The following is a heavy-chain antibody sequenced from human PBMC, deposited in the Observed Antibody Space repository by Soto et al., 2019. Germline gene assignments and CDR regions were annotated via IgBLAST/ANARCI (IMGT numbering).Heavy chain of an antibody. CDR2: IYYSGST. CDR3: ARGYFIAAAGFLFDY. V-gene: IGHV4-31*03. Sequence: SETLSLTCTVSGGSISSGGYYWSWIRQHPGKGLEWIGYIYYSGSTYYNPSLKSRVTISVDTSKNQFSLKLSSVTAADTAVYYCARGYFIAAAGFLFDYWGQGTLVTVSS. J-gene: IGHJ4*02. CDR1: GGSISSGGYY. D-gene: IGHD6-13*01.